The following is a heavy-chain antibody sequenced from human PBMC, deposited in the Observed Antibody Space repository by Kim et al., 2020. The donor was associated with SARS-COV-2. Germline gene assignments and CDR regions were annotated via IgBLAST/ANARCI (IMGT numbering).Heavy chain of an antibody. V-gene: IGHV4-39*01. D-gene: IGHD2-2*02. CDR3: ARTAYCTSATCYRAWVDS. CDR2: IYYTGST. CDR1: GGSISTSSYY. J-gene: IGHJ5*01. Sequence: SETLSHTCIVSGGSISTSSYYWAWMRQPPGNGLEWIASIYYTGSTYYNPSLKTRVTISVDTSKNQFSPKLSPVIAADTAVYYCARTAYCTSATCYRAWVDSWGPGTLGPVSS.